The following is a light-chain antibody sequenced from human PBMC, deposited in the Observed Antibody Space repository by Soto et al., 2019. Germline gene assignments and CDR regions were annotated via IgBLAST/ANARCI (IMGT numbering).Light chain of an antibody. CDR1: SSDVGGYNY. CDR3: SSYTSSSTLYV. CDR2: EVS. V-gene: IGLV2-14*01. J-gene: IGLJ1*01. Sequence: QSALTQPASVSGSPGQSITISSTGTSSDVGGYNYVSWYQQHPDKAPKLMIYEVSNRPSGVSNRFSGSKSGNTASLTISGLQDEDEADYYCSSYTSSSTLYVFGTGTKLTVL.